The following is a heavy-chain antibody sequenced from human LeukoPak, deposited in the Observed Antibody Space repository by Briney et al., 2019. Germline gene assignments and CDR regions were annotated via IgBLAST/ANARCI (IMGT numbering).Heavy chain of an antibody. CDR3: ARYAGSSSGPVFDY. CDR2: IYYSEST. Sequence: SETLSLTCTVSGGSISSDSYYWSWIRQHPGMGLEWIGYIYYSESTYYNPSLKSRVTISVDTSKNQFSLRLGSVTAADTAVYYCARYAGSSSGPVFDYWGQGALVSVSS. D-gene: IGHD6-19*01. V-gene: IGHV4-31*03. J-gene: IGHJ4*02. CDR1: GGSISSDSYY.